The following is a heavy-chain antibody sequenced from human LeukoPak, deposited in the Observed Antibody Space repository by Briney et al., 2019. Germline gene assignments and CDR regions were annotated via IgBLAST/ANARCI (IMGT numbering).Heavy chain of an antibody. V-gene: IGHV3-30*04. J-gene: IGHJ4*03. D-gene: IGHD6-13*01. CDR2: ISYDETNE. CDR1: GFTFSSYA. CDR3: ARGTVATPGTWRLCYFDR. Sequence: QPGGSLRLSCAASGFTFSSYAMHWVRQAPGKGLEWVAVISYDETNEYYADSVRGRFSISRDNSENTLYLQMNSLRPEDTAVYYCARGTVATPGTWRLCYFDRWGQGTPVTVSS.